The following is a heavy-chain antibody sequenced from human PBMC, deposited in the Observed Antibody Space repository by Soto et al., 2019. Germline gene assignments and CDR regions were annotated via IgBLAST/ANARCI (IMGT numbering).Heavy chain of an antibody. V-gene: IGHV3-30-3*01. Sequence: QVQLVESGGGVVHPGGSLRLSCAGSGFTFSSYAFHWVRQAPGKGPEWVAVISDDGAKKYYADSVQGRLTFSRQNYTDTASLEMNNLRTEDTAIYYCARDTWARRPYYYDTRDTSWGQGTLVTVSS. CDR2: ISDDGAKK. CDR3: ARDTWARRPYYYDTRDTS. D-gene: IGHD3-22*01. CDR1: GFTFSSYA. J-gene: IGHJ5*02.